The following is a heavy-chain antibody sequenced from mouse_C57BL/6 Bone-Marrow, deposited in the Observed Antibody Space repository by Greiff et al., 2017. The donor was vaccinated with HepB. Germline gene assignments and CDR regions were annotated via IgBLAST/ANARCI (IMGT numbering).Heavy chain of an antibody. D-gene: IGHD1-1*01. CDR1: GFTFSSYA. Sequence: EVKLVESGEGLVKPGGSLKLSCAASGFTFSSYAMSWVRQTPEKRLEWVAYISSGGDYIYYADTVKGRFTISRDNARNTLYLQMSSLKSEDTAMYYCTRRGGVVYFDYWGQGTTLTVSS. CDR2: ISSGGDYI. J-gene: IGHJ2*01. V-gene: IGHV5-9-1*02. CDR3: TRRGGVVYFDY.